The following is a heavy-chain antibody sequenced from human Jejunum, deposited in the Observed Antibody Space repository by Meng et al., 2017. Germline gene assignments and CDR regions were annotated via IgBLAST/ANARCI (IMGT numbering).Heavy chain of an antibody. D-gene: IGHD4-17*01. CDR2: ISRSSNYI. V-gene: IGHV3-21*01. Sequence: GESLKISCAASEFSISTYSIHWVRQAPGKALEWVSSISRSSNYIYYADSVRGRFTISRDNAKNSLYLQMNSLTADDTGIYYCARVLYADYVSGSDAFDVWGQGTMVTVSS. J-gene: IGHJ3*01. CDR3: ARVLYADYVSGSDAFDV. CDR1: EFSISTYS.